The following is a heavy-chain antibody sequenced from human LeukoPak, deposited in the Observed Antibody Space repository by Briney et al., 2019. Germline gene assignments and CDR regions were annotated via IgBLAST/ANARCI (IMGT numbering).Heavy chain of an antibody. D-gene: IGHD3-10*01. V-gene: IGHV3-30*18. CDR3: AKVYGSGSYMYGFDI. CDR2: ISYDGSNK. J-gene: IGHJ3*02. CDR1: GFTFSSYW. Sequence: GGSLRLSCAASGFTFSSYWMSWVRQAPGKGLEWVAVISYDGSNKEYADSVKGRFTISRDNSKNTLYMQMNSLRAEDTAVYYCAKVYGSGSYMYGFDIWGQGTMVTVSS.